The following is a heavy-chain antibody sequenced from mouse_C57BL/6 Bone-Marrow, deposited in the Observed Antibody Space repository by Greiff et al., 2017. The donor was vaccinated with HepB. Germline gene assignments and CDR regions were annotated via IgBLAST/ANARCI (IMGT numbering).Heavy chain of an antibody. CDR1: GFSLTSYG. Sequence: VQLQQSGPGLVAPSQSLSITCTVSGFSLTSYGVDWVRQSPGKGLEWLGVIWGVGSTNYNSALKSRLSISKDNSKSQVFLKMNSLQTDDTAMYYCASGRLLLRLMDYWGQGTSVTVSS. CDR2: IWGVGST. D-gene: IGHD1-1*01. V-gene: IGHV2-6*01. J-gene: IGHJ4*01. CDR3: ASGRLLLRLMDY.